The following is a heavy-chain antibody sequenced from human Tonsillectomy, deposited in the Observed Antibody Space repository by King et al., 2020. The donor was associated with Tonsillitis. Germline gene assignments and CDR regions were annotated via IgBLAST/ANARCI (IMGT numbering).Heavy chain of an antibody. CDR3: ARVNYYDSSGYLPSFDY. V-gene: IGHV4-31*03. CDR2: IYYSGST. J-gene: IGHJ4*02. Sequence: VQLQESGPGLVKPSQTLSLTCTVSGGSISSGGYYWSWIRQHPGKGLEWIGYIYYSGSTYYNPSLKSRVTISVDTSKNQFSLKLRSVTAADTAVYYCARVNYYDSSGYLPSFDYWGQGTLVTVSS. D-gene: IGHD3-22*01. CDR1: GGSISSGGYY.